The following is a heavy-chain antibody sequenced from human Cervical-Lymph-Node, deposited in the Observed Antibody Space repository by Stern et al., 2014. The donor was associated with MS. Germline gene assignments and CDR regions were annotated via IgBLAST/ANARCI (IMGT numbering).Heavy chain of an antibody. Sequence: VQLVESGAEVKKPGSSVKVTCKASGGTFINYAFSWVRRAPGQGLEWMGGFIPICGRANHAKQFQGRVTITADDSTGTVYMELRSLRSEDTAIYYCAGHREQVYYYYYDMDVWGQGTTVTVSS. CDR1: GGTFINYA. V-gene: IGHV1-69*01. D-gene: IGHD6-13*01. CDR3: AGHREQVYYYYYDMDV. CDR2: FIPICGRA. J-gene: IGHJ6*02.